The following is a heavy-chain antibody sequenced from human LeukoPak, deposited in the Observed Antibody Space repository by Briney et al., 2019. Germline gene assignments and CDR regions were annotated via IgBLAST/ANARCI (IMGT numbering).Heavy chain of an antibody. V-gene: IGHV1-69*05. D-gene: IGHD6-19*01. Sequence: SVKVSCKASGGTFSSYAISWVRQAPGQGLEWMGRIIPIFGTANYAQKFQGRVTITTDESTSTAYMELSSLRSEDTAVYYCARDRTLWAVAGTDPQGAFDIWGQGTMVTVSS. CDR2: IIPIFGTA. CDR1: GGTFSSYA. J-gene: IGHJ3*02. CDR3: ARDRTLWAVAGTDPQGAFDI.